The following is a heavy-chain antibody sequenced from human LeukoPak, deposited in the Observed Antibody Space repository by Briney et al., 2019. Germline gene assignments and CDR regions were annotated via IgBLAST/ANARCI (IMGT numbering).Heavy chain of an antibody. D-gene: IGHD6-13*01. CDR3: AKYPASGGYFDY. CDR2: ISGSGANT. J-gene: IGHJ4*02. Sequence: GGSLRLSCATSGFPFETNAMSWVRLPPAKGLEWVSGISGSGANTYYADSVKGRFTISRDNSKNTLYLQMNSLRAEDMAVFYCAKYPASGGYFDYWGQGTLVTVSS. CDR1: GFPFETNA. V-gene: IGHV3-23*01.